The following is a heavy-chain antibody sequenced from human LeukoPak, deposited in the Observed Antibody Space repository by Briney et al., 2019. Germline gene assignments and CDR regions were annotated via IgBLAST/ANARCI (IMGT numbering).Heavy chain of an antibody. J-gene: IGHJ3*02. CDR3: TRPGSYSTDDAFDI. Sequence: GGSLRLSCAGSGFTFSGSAMHWVRQASGKGLEWVGRIRSKTNNYATAYAASVTGRFTIFRDDSKNTAYLQMDSLKIEDTAVYYCTRPGSYSTDDAFDIWGQGTMVTVSS. V-gene: IGHV3-73*01. CDR2: IRSKTNNYAT. CDR1: GFTFSGSA. D-gene: IGHD1-26*01.